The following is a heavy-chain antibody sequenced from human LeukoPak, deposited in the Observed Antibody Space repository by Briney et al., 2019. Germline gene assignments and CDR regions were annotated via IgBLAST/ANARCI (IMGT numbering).Heavy chain of an antibody. CDR1: GFTFSTYW. D-gene: IGHD6-19*01. V-gene: IGHV3-74*01. CDR3: ARHSSGYFDY. Sequence: GGSLRLSCAASGFTFSTYWMHWVRQVPGKGPLWVSRINSDGSGTTYADSVRGRFTLSRDNAKSTLYLQMNSLRAEDTAVYYCARHSSGYFDYWGQGTLVTVSS. J-gene: IGHJ4*02. CDR2: INSDGSGT.